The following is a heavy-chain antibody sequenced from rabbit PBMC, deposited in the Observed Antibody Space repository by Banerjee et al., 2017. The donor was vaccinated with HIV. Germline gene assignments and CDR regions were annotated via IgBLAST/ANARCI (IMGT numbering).Heavy chain of an antibody. V-gene: IGHV1S40*01. D-gene: IGHD4-2*01. J-gene: IGHJ4*01. CDR3: ARDVAGSNVYANL. CDR1: GSDISSYN. CDR2: IYTGNGRT. Sequence: QSLEESGGGLVTPGGTLTLTCTASGSDISSYNMCWVRQAPGKGLEWIGCIYTGNGRTYYASWAKGRFTISKTSSTPVTLQMTSLTAADTATYFCARDVAGSNVYANLWGPGTLVTVS.